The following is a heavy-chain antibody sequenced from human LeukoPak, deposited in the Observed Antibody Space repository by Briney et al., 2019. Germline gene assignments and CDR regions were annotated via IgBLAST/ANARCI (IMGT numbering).Heavy chain of an antibody. D-gene: IGHD5-12*01. J-gene: IGHJ4*02. V-gene: IGHV3-33*01. Sequence: GRSLRLSCAASGFTFSSYGMHWVRQAPGKGLEWVAVIWYDGSNKYYADSVKGRFTISRDNSKNTLYLQMNSLRAEDTAVYYRAREISSSGCPLDYWGQGTLVTVSS. CDR3: AREISSSGCPLDY. CDR1: GFTFSSYG. CDR2: IWYDGSNK.